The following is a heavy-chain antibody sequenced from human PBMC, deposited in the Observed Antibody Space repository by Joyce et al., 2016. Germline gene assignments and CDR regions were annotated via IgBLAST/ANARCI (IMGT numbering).Heavy chain of an antibody. CDR3: ARVGRTGYTCDY. D-gene: IGHD5-24*01. CDR2: ISASSGTI. V-gene: IGHV3-48*02. CDR1: GFSFNTYS. J-gene: IGHJ4*02. Sequence: EVQLVESGGGLVQPGGSLRLSCAASGFSFNTYSINWVRQAPGKGLEWLSYISASSGTIYDADSVKCRLTISRDNAKNSVYLQMNSLRDEDTAVYYCARVGRTGYTCDYWGQGTLVTISS.